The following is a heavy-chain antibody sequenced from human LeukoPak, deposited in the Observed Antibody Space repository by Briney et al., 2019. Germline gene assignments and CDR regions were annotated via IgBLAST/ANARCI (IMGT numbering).Heavy chain of an antibody. CDR2: IYYSGST. Sequence: SETLSLTCTVSGGSISSYYWSWIRQPPGKGLEWIGYIYYSGSTNYNPSLKSRVTISVDTSKNQFSLKLSSVTAADTAVYYCARAATQEIYGDYPNPYYYDYGMDVWGKGTTVTVSS. V-gene: IGHV4-59*01. CDR1: GGSISSYY. J-gene: IGHJ6*04. CDR3: ARAATQEIYGDYPNPYYYDYGMDV. D-gene: IGHD4-17*01.